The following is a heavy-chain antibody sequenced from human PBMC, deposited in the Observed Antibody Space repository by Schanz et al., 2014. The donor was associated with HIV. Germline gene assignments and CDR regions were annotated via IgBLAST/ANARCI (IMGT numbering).Heavy chain of an antibody. CDR2: ISGSDGDT. CDR3: AKPEYDSRGNSQSHFDS. J-gene: IGHJ4*02. V-gene: IGHV3-23*01. CDR1: GFTFNNYA. Sequence: QLLESGGGLVQPGGLLRLSCAASGFTFNNYAMTWVRQAPGKGLDWVSTISGSDGDTYYADSVKGRFTISRDNSKNTLYLQMTTLRTEDTAVYYCAKPEYDSRGNSQSHFDSWGQGTLVTVSS. D-gene: IGHD3-22*01.